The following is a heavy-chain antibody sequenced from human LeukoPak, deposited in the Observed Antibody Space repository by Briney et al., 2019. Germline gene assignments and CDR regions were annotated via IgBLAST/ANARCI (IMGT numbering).Heavy chain of an antibody. D-gene: IGHD6-19*01. CDR2: IYTTGSS. V-gene: IGHV4-4*07. CDR1: GGSNSSYY. CDR3: ARDNPVAGNRGIDY. J-gene: IGHJ4*02. Sequence: RPSETLSLTCTVSGGSNSSYYWSWIRQPAGKGLEWLGRIYTTGSSNYNPSLKSRVTMSVDTSKNQFSLKLSSVTAADTAVYYCARDNPVAGNRGIDYWGQGTLVTVSS.